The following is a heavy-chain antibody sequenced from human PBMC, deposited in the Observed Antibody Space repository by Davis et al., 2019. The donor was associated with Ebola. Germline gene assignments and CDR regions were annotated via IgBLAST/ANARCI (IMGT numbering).Heavy chain of an antibody. V-gene: IGHV1-46*01. J-gene: IGHJ6*02. CDR2: INPSGGST. D-gene: IGHD2-15*01. Sequence: AASVKVSCKASGYTFTSYAMHWVRQAPGQGLERMGIINPSGGSTSYAQKFQGRVTMTRDTSTSTVYMELSSLRSEDTAVYYCARDEIVVVAATPNYYYGMDVWGQGTTVTVSS. CDR1: GYTFTSYA. CDR3: ARDEIVVVAATPNYYYGMDV.